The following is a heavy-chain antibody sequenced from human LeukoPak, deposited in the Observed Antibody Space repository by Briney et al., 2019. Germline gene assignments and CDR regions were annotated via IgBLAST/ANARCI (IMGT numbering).Heavy chain of an antibody. CDR1: GGSISSSSYY. D-gene: IGHD3-22*01. Sequence: PSETLSLTCTVSGGSISSSSYYWGWIRQPPGKGLEWIGSIYYSGSTYYNPSLKSRVTISADTSKNQFSLKLSCVTAADTAVYYCARQRGYYDSSGYYPDYWGQGTLVTVSS. V-gene: IGHV4-39*01. CDR2: IYYSGST. CDR3: ARQRGYYDSSGYYPDY. J-gene: IGHJ4*02.